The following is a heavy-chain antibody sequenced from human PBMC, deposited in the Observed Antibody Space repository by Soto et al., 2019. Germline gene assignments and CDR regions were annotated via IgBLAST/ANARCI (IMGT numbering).Heavy chain of an antibody. CDR2: ISWNSGSI. Sequence: PGGSLRLSCAASGFNFYDYAMHWVRQAPGKGLEWVSGISWNSGSIGYADSVKGRFTISRDNAKNSLYLQMNSLRAEDTALYYCAKAGAASGFGIPPTIFHYMDVWGKGTTVTVSS. CDR3: AKAGAASGFGIPPTIFHYMDV. CDR1: GFNFYDYA. D-gene: IGHD3-10*01. V-gene: IGHV3-9*01. J-gene: IGHJ6*03.